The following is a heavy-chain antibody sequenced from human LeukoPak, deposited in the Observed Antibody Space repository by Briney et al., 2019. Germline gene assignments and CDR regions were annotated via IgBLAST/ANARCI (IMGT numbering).Heavy chain of an antibody. V-gene: IGHV4-30-4*08. D-gene: IGHD5-12*01. CDR1: GGSISSGDYY. Sequence: SQTLSLTCTVSGGSISSGDYYWSWIRQPPGKGLEWIGYIYYSGSTYYNPSLKSRVTISVDTSKNQFSLKLSSVTAADTAVYYCARGYSGYDWVVYYYYYMDVWGKGTTVTVSS. J-gene: IGHJ6*03. CDR3: ARGYSGYDWVVYYYYYMDV. CDR2: IYYSGST.